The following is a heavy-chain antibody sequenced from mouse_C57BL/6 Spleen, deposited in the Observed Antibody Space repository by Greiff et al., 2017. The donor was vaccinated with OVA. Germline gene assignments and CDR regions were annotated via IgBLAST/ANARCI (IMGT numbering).Heavy chain of an antibody. CDR2: INPGSGGT. Sequence: QVQLQQSGAELVRPGTSVKVSCKASGYAFTNYLIEWVKQRPGQGLEWIGVINPGSGGTNYNEKFKGKATLTADKSSSTAYMQLSSLTSEDSAVYFCARRERGYGNPFDYWGQGTTLTVSS. D-gene: IGHD2-1*01. J-gene: IGHJ2*01. CDR3: ARRERGYGNPFDY. CDR1: GYAFTNYL. V-gene: IGHV1-54*01.